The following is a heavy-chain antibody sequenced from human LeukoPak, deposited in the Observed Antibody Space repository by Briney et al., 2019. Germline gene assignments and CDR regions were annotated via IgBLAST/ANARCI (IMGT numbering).Heavy chain of an antibody. Sequence: ASVKVSCKASGYTFTSYGISWVRQAPGQGLEWMGWISAYNGNTNYAQKLQGRVTMTTDASTSTAYMELRSLRSDDTAVYYCASLQYYYGSGPGWFDPWGQGTLVTVSS. D-gene: IGHD3-10*01. V-gene: IGHV1-18*01. CDR3: ASLQYYYGSGPGWFDP. CDR2: ISAYNGNT. J-gene: IGHJ5*02. CDR1: GYTFTSYG.